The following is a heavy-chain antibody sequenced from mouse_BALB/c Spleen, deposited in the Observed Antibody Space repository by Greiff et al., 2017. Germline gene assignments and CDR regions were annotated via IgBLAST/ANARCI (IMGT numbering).Heavy chain of an antibody. V-gene: IGHV7-3*02. CDR1: GFTFTDYY. CDR2: IRNKADGYTT. D-gene: IGHD2-3*01. CDR3: ARDLYNGYYYAIDY. Sequence: EVQVVESGGGLVQPGGSLRLSCATSGFTFTDYYMSWVRQPPGKALEWLGFIRNKADGYTTEYSVSVKGRFTISRDNAQSILYLKMNTLRAEDSSTYYCARDLYNGYYYAIDYWGQGTSVTVSS. J-gene: IGHJ4*01.